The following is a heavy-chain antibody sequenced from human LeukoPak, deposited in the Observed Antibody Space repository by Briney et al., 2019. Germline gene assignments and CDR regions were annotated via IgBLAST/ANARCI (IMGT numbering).Heavy chain of an antibody. CDR3: ARVAVGKQLAPTDYYYMDV. Sequence: SETLSLTCTVSGGSISSYSWSWIRPPPGKGLEWMGYIYYGGSTNYNPSLKSRVTISVDTSKNQSSLKLSCLSAADTAVYYCARVAVGKQLAPTDYYYMDVWGKGTTVTVSS. V-gene: IGHV4-59*01. J-gene: IGHJ6*03. CDR1: GGSISSYS. D-gene: IGHD6-19*01. CDR2: IYYGGST.